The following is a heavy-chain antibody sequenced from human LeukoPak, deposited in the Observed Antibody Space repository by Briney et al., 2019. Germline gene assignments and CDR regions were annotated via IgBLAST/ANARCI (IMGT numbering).Heavy chain of an antibody. Sequence: PSETLSLTCTVSGGSISSSNYYWGWIRQPPGKGLEWIGSAYFIGRTNYDPSFKSRVTISVDTSKNQFSLKLSSVTAADTAVYYCARADTTMAKGLDYWGQGTLVTVSS. CDR2: AYFIGRT. D-gene: IGHD5-18*01. J-gene: IGHJ4*02. CDR3: ARADTTMAKGLDY. CDR1: GGSISSSNYY. V-gene: IGHV4-39*01.